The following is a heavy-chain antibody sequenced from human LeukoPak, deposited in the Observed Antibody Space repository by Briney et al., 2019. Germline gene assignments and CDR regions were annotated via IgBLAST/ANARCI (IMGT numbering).Heavy chain of an antibody. V-gene: IGHV1-69*13. Sequence: SVKVSCKASGGTFSSYAISWVRQAPGQGLEWMGGIIPIFGTANYAQKFQGRVTITADESTSTAYMELSSLRSEDTAVYYCARVSNCSGGSCYSRYYYGTDVWGQGTTVTVSS. CDR3: ARVSNCSGGSCYSRYYYGTDV. CDR2: IIPIFGTA. J-gene: IGHJ6*02. CDR1: GGTFSSYA. D-gene: IGHD2-15*01.